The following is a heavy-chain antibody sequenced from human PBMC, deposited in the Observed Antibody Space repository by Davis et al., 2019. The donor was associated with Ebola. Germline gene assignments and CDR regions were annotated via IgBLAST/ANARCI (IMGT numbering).Heavy chain of an antibody. CDR2: ITGGDGST. CDR1: GFTFSSYA. CDR3: AKPGYCSGGSCYP. D-gene: IGHD2-15*01. Sequence: GESLKISCAASGFTFSSYAMSWARQAPGKGLEWVSGITGGDGSTYYTDSVKGRFTISRDNSKNTLYLQMNSLRAEDTAVYYCAKPGYCSGGSCYPWGQGTLVTVSS. J-gene: IGHJ5*02. V-gene: IGHV3-23*01.